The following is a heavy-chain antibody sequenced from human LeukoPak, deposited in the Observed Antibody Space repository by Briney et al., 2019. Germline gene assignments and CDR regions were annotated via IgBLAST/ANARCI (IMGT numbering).Heavy chain of an antibody. CDR1: GFSFGNYW. D-gene: IGHD4-17*01. CDR3: ARGRQWRHSAVTTFDS. Sequence: GGSLRLSCAASGFSFGNYWMSWVRQAPGRGLEWVANINRDGSEEYYVDSVKGRFTISRDDAKKSLYLQMNSLRAEDTAVYYCARGRQWRHSAVTTFDSWGQGTLITVSS. CDR2: INRDGSEE. V-gene: IGHV3-7*01. J-gene: IGHJ4*02.